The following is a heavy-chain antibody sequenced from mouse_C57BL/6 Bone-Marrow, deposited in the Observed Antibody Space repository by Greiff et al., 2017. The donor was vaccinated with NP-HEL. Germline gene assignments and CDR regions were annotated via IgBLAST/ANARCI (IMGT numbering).Heavy chain of an antibody. CDR1: GFNIKDYY. CDR2: IDPEDGET. D-gene: IGHD3-2*02. V-gene: IGHV14-2*01. CDR3: VPDSAGYVGGPFDD. J-gene: IGHJ2*01. Sequence: EVQLQESGAELVKPGASVKLSCTASGFNIKDYYMHWVKQRTEQGLEWIGRIDPEDGETKYAPKFQGKAPITADPSSNTAYLQLSSLTSEETAVYYRVPDSAGYVGGPFDDWGQGNTLTVSS.